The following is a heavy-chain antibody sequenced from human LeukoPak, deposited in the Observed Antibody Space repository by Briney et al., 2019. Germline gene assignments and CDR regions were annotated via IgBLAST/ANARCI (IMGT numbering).Heavy chain of an antibody. CDR2: ISRSGGST. CDR3: AKCHGFGKSTFDD. Sequence: GGSLRLSCAASGFTFSSYAMSWVRQAPGKGLEWVSAISRSGGSTYNTHSVKGRFTTHRDNSKTTPHLQINRLRPQEPAGNYCAKCHGFGKSTFDDWGQGTLVTVSS. D-gene: IGHD3-10*01. V-gene: IGHV3-23*01. J-gene: IGHJ4*02. CDR1: GFTFSSYA.